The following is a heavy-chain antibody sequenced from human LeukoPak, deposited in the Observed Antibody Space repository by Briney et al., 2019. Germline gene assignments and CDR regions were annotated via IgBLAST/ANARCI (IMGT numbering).Heavy chain of an antibody. CDR2: VSGSGSAI. V-gene: IGHV3-48*03. J-gene: IGHJ4*02. D-gene: IGHD4-17*01. CDR1: GFTFNNFE. Sequence: GSLRLSCAASGFTFNNFEMNWVRQAPGKGLEWVSYVSGSGSAIHYGDSVKGRFTTSRANAKSSLYLQMNSLRDEDTAVYYCARYRDYAFDYWGQGTLVTVSS. CDR3: ARYRDYAFDY.